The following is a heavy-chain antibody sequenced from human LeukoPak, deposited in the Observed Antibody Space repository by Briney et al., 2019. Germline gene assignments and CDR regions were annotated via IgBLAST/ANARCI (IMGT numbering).Heavy chain of an antibody. J-gene: IGHJ4*02. D-gene: IGHD3-10*01. V-gene: IGHV4-31*03. CDR1: GGSISSGGYC. CDR2: IYYSGST. CDR3: VRSEPFGDLDY. Sequence: SETLSLTCTVSGGSISSGGYCWSWIRQHPGKGLEWIGYIYYSGSTYYNPSLKSRVTISVDTSKNQFSLKLSSVTAADTAVYYCVRSEPFGDLDYWGQGTLVTVSS.